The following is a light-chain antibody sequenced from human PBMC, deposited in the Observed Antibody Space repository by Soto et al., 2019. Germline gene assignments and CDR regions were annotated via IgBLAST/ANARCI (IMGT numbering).Light chain of an antibody. CDR2: SNN. Sequence: QSVLTQPPSASGTPGQRVTIYCSGSSSNIGSNYVYWYQQLPGTAPKLLIYSNNPRPSGVPDRFSDSKSGTSASLAISGLRSEDEADYYCAAWDDSLSVVFVGGTKLTVL. CDR3: AAWDDSLSVV. CDR1: SSNIGSNY. J-gene: IGLJ3*02. V-gene: IGLV1-47*02.